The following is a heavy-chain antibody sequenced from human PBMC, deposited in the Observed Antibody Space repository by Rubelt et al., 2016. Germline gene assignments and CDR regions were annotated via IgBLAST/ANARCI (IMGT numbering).Heavy chain of an antibody. J-gene: IGHJ6*02. Sequence: VRQAPGKGLEWVSYISSSSSTIYYADSVKGRFTISRDNAKNSLYLQMNSLRAEDTAVYYCARVTVVVVAATLYYYGMDVWGQGTTVTVSS. D-gene: IGHD2-15*01. CDR2: ISSSSSTI. V-gene: IGHV3-48*01. CDR3: ARVTVVVVAATLYYYGMDV.